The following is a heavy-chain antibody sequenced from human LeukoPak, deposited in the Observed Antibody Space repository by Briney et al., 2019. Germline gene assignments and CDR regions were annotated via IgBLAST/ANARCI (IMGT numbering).Heavy chain of an antibody. V-gene: IGHV4-39*07. CDR1: GGSISSSSYY. CDR3: AREGSMTTVTRDNNWFDP. D-gene: IGHD4-17*01. Sequence: SETLSLTCTVSGGSISSSSYYWGWIRQPPGKGLEWIGSIYYSGSTYYNPSLKSRVTISVDTSKNQFSLKLSSVTAADTAVYYCAREGSMTTVTRDNNWFDPWGQGTLVTVSS. CDR2: IYYSGST. J-gene: IGHJ5*02.